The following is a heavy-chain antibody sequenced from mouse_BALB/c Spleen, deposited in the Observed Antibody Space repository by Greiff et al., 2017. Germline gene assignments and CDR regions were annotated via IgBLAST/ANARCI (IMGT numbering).Heavy chain of an antibody. J-gene: IGHJ2*01. CDR3: AREGGRYYFDY. Sequence: EVHLVESGGGLVKPGGSLKLSCAASGFTFSSYAMSWVRQSPEKRLEWVAEISSGGSYTYYPDTVTGRFTISRDNAKNTLYLEMSSLRSEDTAMYYCAREGGRYYFDYWGQGTTLTVSS. V-gene: IGHV5-9-4*01. CDR1: GFTFSSYA. CDR2: ISSGGSYT.